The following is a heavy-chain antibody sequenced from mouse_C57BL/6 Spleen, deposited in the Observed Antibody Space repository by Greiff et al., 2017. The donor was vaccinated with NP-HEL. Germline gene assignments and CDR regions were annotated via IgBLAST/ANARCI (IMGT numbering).Heavy chain of an antibody. CDR3: ARRDGYYIPLFAY. V-gene: IGHV1-69*01. J-gene: IGHJ3*01. D-gene: IGHD2-3*01. Sequence: QVHVKQPGAELVMPGASVKLSCKASGYTFTSYWMHWVKQRPGQGLEWIGEIDPSDSYTNYNQKFKGKSTLTVDKSSSTAYMQLSSLTSEDSAVYYCARRDGYYIPLFAYWGQGTLVTVSA. CDR2: IDPSDSYT. CDR1: GYTFTSYW.